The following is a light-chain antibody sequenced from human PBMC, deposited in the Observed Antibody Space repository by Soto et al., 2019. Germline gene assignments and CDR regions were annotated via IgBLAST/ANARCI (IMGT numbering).Light chain of an antibody. J-gene: IGKJ4*01. V-gene: IGKV1-5*03. CDR2: KAS. Sequence: DIQMTQSPPSLSASVGDRVIITCRASQTISSWLAWYQQKPGKAPKLLIYKASSLESGVPSRFSGSGSGTEFTLTISSLQPDDFATYYCQHYNNYLLTFGGGTKVEI. CDR1: QTISSW. CDR3: QHYNNYLLT.